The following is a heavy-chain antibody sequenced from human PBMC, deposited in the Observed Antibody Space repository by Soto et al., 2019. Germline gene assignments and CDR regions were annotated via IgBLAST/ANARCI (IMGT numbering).Heavy chain of an antibody. CDR3: SRAIRYGSGSYYVPYALDI. Sequence: GASVKVSCKASGYTFTGYYMHWVRQAPGQGLEWMGWINPNSGGTNYAQKFQGWVTMTRDTSISTAYMELSRLRSDDTAVYYCSRAIRYGSGSYYVPYALDIWGQGTMVTVSS. CDR1: GYTFTGYY. V-gene: IGHV1-2*04. J-gene: IGHJ3*02. CDR2: INPNSGGT. D-gene: IGHD3-10*01.